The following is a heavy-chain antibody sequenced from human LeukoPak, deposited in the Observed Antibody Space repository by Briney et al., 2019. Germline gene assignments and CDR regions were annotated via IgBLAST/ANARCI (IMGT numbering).Heavy chain of an antibody. V-gene: IGHV4-39*01. CDR3: ARWLQSEGYFDY. CDR2: IYYSGST. Sequence: SETLSLTCTVSGGSISSTSYYWDWIRQPPGKGLEWIGSIYYSGSTYYNLSLKSRDTISVDTSKNQFSLKLSSVTAADTAVYYCARWLQSEGYFDYWGQGTLVTVSS. J-gene: IGHJ4*02. CDR1: GGSISSTSYY. D-gene: IGHD5-24*01.